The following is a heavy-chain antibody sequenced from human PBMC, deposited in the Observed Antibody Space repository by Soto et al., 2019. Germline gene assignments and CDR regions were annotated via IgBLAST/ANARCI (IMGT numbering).Heavy chain of an antibody. CDR1: GYNFAHYW. V-gene: IGHV5-51*01. D-gene: IGHD6-13*01. CDR2: IYPGDSDT. Sequence: PGESLKISSNGSGYNFAHYWIGWVRQMPGKGLEWMGIIYPGDSDTTYSPSFQGQDTISADKSISTAYLQWSSLKASDTAMYDCARIIAAPGTGFDYWGQGTLVTVSS. J-gene: IGHJ4*02. CDR3: ARIIAAPGTGFDY.